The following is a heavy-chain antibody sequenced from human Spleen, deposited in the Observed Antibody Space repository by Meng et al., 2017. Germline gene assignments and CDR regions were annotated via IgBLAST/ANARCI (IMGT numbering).Heavy chain of an antibody. V-gene: IGHV4-31*03. CDR3: AREATSTVTFDY. CDR1: GGSISSDNYY. Sequence: SETLSLTCTVSGGSISSDNYYWSWIRQHPGKGLEWIGYIYYSGSTYYNPSLKSRVTISVDTSKNQFSLKLSSVTAADTAVYYCAREATSTVTFDYWGQGTLVTVSS. CDR2: IYYSGST. D-gene: IGHD4-17*01. J-gene: IGHJ4*02.